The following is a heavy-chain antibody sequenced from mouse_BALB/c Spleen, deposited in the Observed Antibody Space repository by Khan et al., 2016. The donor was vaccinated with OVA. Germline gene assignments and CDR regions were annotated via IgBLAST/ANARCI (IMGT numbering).Heavy chain of an antibody. CDR3: ARSTYRYAFVY. CDR1: GDSITSGY. D-gene: IGHD2-14*01. CDR2: IIYTGHT. J-gene: IGHJ3*01. V-gene: IGHV3-8*02. Sequence: EVQLVESGPSLVKPSQTLSLTCSVTGDSITSGYWNWIRKFPGNELEYMGHIIYTGHTYYNPSLKRRISLTRHTSKNQYNLQLNSETNEDTATYYCARSTYRYAFVYWGQGTLVTGS.